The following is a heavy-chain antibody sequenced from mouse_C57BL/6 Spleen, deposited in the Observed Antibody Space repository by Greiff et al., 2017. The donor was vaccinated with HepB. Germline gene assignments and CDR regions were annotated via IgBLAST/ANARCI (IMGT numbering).Heavy chain of an antibody. D-gene: IGHD4-1*01. CDR3: ARDLGHYYAMDY. V-gene: IGHV3-6*01. CDR1: GYSITSGYY. Sequence: EVKLMESGPGLVKPSQSLSLTCSVTGYSITSGYYWNWIRQFPGNKLEWMGYISYDGSNNYNPSPKNRISITRDTSKNQFFLKLNSVTTEDTATYYCARDLGHYYAMDYGGQGTSVTVSS. CDR2: ISYDGSN. J-gene: IGHJ4*01.